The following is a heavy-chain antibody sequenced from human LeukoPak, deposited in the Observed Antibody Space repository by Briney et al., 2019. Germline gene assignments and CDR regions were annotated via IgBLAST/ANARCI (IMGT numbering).Heavy chain of an antibody. Sequence: PGGSLRLSCAASGFTFSDYSMNWVRQAPGKGLEWVAVIWYDGSNKYYADSVKGRFTISRDNSKNTLYLQMNSLRAEDTAVYYCARDLSYSFDYWGQGTLVTVSS. CDR3: ARDLSYSFDY. J-gene: IGHJ4*02. CDR1: GFTFSDYS. CDR2: IWYDGSNK. V-gene: IGHV3-33*08. D-gene: IGHD1-26*01.